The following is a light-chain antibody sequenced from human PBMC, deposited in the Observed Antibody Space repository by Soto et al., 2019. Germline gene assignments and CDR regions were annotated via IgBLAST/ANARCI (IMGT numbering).Light chain of an antibody. J-gene: IGKJ1*01. Sequence: EIVLTQSPGTLSLSPGERATLSCRASQSVRSNLAWYQQKPGQAPRLLIYGASTRATGVPARFSGSGSGTEFTLTINSLQSEDFARYYCQEYDNWPLWTFGQEPKGDSK. CDR1: QSVRSN. V-gene: IGKV3-15*01. CDR2: GAS. CDR3: QEYDNWPLWT.